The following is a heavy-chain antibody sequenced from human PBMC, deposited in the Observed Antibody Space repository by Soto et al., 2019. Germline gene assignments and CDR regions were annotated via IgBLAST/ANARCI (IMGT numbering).Heavy chain of an antibody. Sequence: ASVKVSCKASGYTFTSYYMHWVRQAPGQGLEWMGIINPSGGSTSYAQKFQGRVTITRDTSASTAYMELSSLRSEDTAVYYCARGLGLYYFDYWGQGTLVTVS. J-gene: IGHJ4*02. V-gene: IGHV1-46*01. CDR1: GYTFTSYY. CDR2: INPSGGST. D-gene: IGHD1-26*01. CDR3: ARGLGLYYFDY.